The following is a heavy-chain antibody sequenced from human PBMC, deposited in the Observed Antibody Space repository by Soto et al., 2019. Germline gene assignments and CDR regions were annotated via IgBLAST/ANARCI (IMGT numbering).Heavy chain of an antibody. Sequence: QVQLQESGPGLVQPSQTLSLTCTVSGGSISSDDYYWTWVRQPPGKGLEWIGNIHDTATTSYNPSLKGRLTLSVATSSTQFSLRLKSVTATDTAVYFCASQYYDFSSGALDFWGQGILVPVSS. D-gene: IGHD3-3*01. CDR1: GGSISSDDYY. CDR3: ASQYYDFSSGALDF. J-gene: IGHJ4*02. V-gene: IGHV4-30-4*01. CDR2: IHDTATT.